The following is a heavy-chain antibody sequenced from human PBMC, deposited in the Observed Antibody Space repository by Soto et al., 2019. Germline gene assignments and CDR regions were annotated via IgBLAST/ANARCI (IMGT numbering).Heavy chain of an antibody. CDR1: GGTFSSYA. J-gene: IGHJ5*02. CDR2: IIPIFGTA. Sequence: VSCKASGGTFSSYAISWVRQAPGQGLEWMGGIIPIFGTANYAQKFQGRVTITADESTSTAYMELSSLRSEDTAVYYCARDPGLQDIGYPNWFDPWGQGTLVTVSS. V-gene: IGHV1-69*01. CDR3: ARDPGLQDIGYPNWFDP. D-gene: IGHD2-15*01.